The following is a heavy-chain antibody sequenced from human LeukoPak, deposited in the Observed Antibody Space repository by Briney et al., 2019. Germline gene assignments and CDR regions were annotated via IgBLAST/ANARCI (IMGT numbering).Heavy chain of an antibody. D-gene: IGHD3-10*02. V-gene: IGHV3-30*18. J-gene: IGHJ4*02. CDR2: ISYDGSNK. CDR3: AKDQDLFGELLGVLDY. Sequence: GGSLRLSCAASGFTFSSYGMHWVRQAPGKGLEWVAVISYDGSNKYYADSVKGRFTISRDNSKNTLYLQMNSLRAEDTAVYYCAKDQDLFGELLGVLDYWGQGTLVTVSS. CDR1: GFTFSSYG.